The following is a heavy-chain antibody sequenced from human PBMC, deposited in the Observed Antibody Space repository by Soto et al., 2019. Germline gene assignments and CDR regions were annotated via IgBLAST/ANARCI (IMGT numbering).Heavy chain of an antibody. CDR2: IYPGDSDT. CDR3: ARGFYVPIVRIAVEYYYYGMDV. Sequence: PGESLKISCKGSGYSFTSYWIGWVRQMPGKGLEWMGIIYPGDSDTRYSPSFQGQVTISADKSISTAYLQWSSLKASDTAMYYWARGFYVPIVRIAVEYYYYGMDVWGQGTTVTVSS. CDR1: GYSFTSYW. D-gene: IGHD6-19*01. V-gene: IGHV5-51*01. J-gene: IGHJ6*02.